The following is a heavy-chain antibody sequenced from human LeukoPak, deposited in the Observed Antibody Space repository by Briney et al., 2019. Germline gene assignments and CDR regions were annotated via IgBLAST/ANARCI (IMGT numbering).Heavy chain of an antibody. CDR2: INHSGST. Sequence: SETLSLTCAVYGGSFSGYYWSWIRQPPGKGLEWIGEINHSGSTNYNPSLKSRVTISVDTSKNQISLKLSSVTAADTAVYYCARGSRGYSYGSHYYYMDVWGKGTTVTVSS. V-gene: IGHV4-34*01. J-gene: IGHJ6*03. CDR1: GGSFSGYY. D-gene: IGHD5-18*01. CDR3: ARGSRGYSYGSHYYYMDV.